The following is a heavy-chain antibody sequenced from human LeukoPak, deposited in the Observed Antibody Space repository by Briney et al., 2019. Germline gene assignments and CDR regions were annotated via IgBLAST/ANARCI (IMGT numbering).Heavy chain of an antibody. CDR3: ARQTPFLALDY. CDR1: GGSISSGGYY. V-gene: IGHV4-31*03. Sequence: SETLSLTCTVSGGSISSGGYYWSWIRQHPGKGLEWIGYIYYSGSTYYNPSLKSRVTISVDTSKNQFSLKLSSVTAADTAVYYCARQTPFLALDYWGQGTLVTVSS. D-gene: IGHD3-3*02. J-gene: IGHJ4*02. CDR2: IYYSGST.